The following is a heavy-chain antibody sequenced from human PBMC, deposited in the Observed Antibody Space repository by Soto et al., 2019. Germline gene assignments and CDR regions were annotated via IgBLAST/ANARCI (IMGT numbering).Heavy chain of an antibody. CDR3: ARYGSGSYSHYYYYYGMDV. J-gene: IGHJ6*02. CDR2: IIPIFGTA. D-gene: IGHD3-10*01. V-gene: IGHV1-69*13. Sequence: SVKVSCKASGGTFSSYAISWVRQAPGQGLEWMGGIIPIFGTANYAQKFQGRVTTTADESTSTAYMELSSLRSEDTAVYYCARYGSGSYSHYYYYYGMDVWGQGTTVTVSS. CDR1: GGTFSSYA.